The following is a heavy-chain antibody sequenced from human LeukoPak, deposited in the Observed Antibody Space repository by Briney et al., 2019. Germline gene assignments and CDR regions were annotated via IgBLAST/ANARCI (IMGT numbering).Heavy chain of an antibody. D-gene: IGHD1-14*01. J-gene: IGHJ4*02. Sequence: GGSLRLSCAASGFTFSIYWMSWFRQAPGKGLEWVSSISSSSSYIYYADSVKGRFTISRDNAKNSLYLQMNSLRAEDTAVYYCARDPERRVFDYWGQGTLVTVSS. CDR2: ISSSSSYI. V-gene: IGHV3-21*01. CDR1: GFTFSIYW. CDR3: ARDPERRVFDY.